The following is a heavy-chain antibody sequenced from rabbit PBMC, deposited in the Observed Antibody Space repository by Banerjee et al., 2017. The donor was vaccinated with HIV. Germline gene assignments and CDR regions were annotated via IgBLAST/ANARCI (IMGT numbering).Heavy chain of an antibody. J-gene: IGHJ4*01. CDR2: INTGSGST. D-gene: IGHD8-1*01. CDR1: GLDFSTYS. V-gene: IGHV1S47*01. CDR3: ARGDISSNYYWYLSL. Sequence: QEQLVESGGGLVQPGGSLKLSCKASGLDFSTYSMSWVRQAPGKGLEWIGYINTGSGSTDYASWVNGRFTISRNTNQNTVTLQMTSLTAADTATYFCARGDISSNYYWYLSLWGPGTLVTVS.